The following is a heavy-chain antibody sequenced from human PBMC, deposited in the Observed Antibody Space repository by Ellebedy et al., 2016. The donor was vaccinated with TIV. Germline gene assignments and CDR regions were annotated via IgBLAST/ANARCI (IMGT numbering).Heavy chain of an antibody. CDR3: ARGGRQWLATGWGNAFDL. CDR2: ISHSGST. Sequence: SETLSLTXTVSGGSISSGGYYWSWIRQPPGKGLEWIGEISHSGSTNYNPSLKRRVTISVDTSKNQFSLKLSSVTAADTAVYYCARGGRQWLATGWGNAFDLWGQGTMVTVSS. J-gene: IGHJ3*01. CDR1: GGSISSGGYY. D-gene: IGHD6-19*01. V-gene: IGHV4-39*07.